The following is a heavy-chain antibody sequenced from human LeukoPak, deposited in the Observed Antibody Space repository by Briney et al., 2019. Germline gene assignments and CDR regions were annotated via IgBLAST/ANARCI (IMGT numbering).Heavy chain of an antibody. Sequence: SETLSLTCTVSGGSISSYYWSWIRQPPGKGLEWIGYIYYSGSTNYNPSLKSRVTISVDTSKNQFSLKLSSVTAADTAVYYCAREINMVRGVIHWFDPWGQGTLVTVSS. CDR2: IYYSGST. CDR3: AREINMVRGVIHWFDP. V-gene: IGHV4-59*01. D-gene: IGHD3-10*01. CDR1: GGSISSYY. J-gene: IGHJ5*02.